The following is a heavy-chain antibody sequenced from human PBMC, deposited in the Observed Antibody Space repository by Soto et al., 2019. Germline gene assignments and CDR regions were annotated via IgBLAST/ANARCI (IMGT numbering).Heavy chain of an antibody. J-gene: IGHJ1*01. CDR2: LSYDGRNK. CDR3: AKGQFTVVTPGYFQH. V-gene: IGHV3-30*18. Sequence: QVQLVESGGGVVQPGRSLRLSCAAPGFTFSSYGMHWVRQAPGKGLEWVAILSYDGRNKYYADSVKGRFTISRDNSKNTLYLQMNSLRAEDTAVYYCAKGQFTVVTPGYFQHWGQGTLVTVSS. CDR1: GFTFSSYG. D-gene: IGHD2-21*02.